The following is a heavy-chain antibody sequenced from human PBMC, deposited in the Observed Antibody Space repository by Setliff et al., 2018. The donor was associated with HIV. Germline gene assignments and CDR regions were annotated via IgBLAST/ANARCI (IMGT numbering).Heavy chain of an antibody. J-gene: IGHJ4*02. CDR2: IYTSGST. D-gene: IGHD2-2*01. V-gene: IGHV4-4*08. Sequence: SETLSLTCTVSGGSISTYYWTWIRQPPGKGLEWIGYIYTSGSTYYNPSLKSRVTISVDTSKNDISLKLSSVTAADTAVYYCAREERTSLTRVDYWGQGALVTVSS. CDR3: AREERTSLTRVDY. CDR1: GGSISTYY.